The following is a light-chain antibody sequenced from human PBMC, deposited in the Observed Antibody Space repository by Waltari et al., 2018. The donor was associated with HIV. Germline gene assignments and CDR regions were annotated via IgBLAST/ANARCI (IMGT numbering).Light chain of an antibody. CDR3: ASDAGTYVV. Sequence: QSALTQPRSVSGSPGQSVAISCTGTSSDVGGYNYVSWYQQYPGKTPKVRIFDVTARPSGVPDRFCGSKSGNTASLTISGLQADEEADYYCASDAGTYVVCGGGTKLTVL. CDR2: DVT. J-gene: IGLJ2*01. V-gene: IGLV2-11*01. CDR1: SSDVGGYNY.